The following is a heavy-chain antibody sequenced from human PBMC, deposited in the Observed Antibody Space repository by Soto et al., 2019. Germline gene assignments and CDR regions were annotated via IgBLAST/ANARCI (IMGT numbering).Heavy chain of an antibody. CDR2: LYDVDGS. J-gene: IGHJ3*01. V-gene: IGHV3-53*01. CDR3: ATWHEREHAYDV. Sequence: DVQLVDSVGGLIQPGESLRLSCAAFGLTISGKKYVAWVRQAPGKGLEWVSALYDVDGSFYADSVKGRFTTSSDSSKTTVYLQMNALRPDDTAVYYCATWHEREHAYDVWGQGTTGTVSS. CDR1: GLTISGKKY. D-gene: IGHD1-1*01.